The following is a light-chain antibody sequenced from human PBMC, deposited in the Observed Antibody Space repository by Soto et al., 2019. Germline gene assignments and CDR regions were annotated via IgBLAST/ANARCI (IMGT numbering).Light chain of an antibody. J-gene: IGLJ2*01. CDR1: SGHSNYA. CDR3: QTWGSGIVV. CDR2: LNSDGSH. Sequence: QTVLTQSPSASASLGASVKLTCTLSSGHSNYAIAWHQQQPEKGPRYLMKLNSDGSHSTGDGIPDRFSGSSSGAERYLTISSLQSEGEADYYCQTWGSGIVVFGGGTKLTVL. V-gene: IGLV4-69*01.